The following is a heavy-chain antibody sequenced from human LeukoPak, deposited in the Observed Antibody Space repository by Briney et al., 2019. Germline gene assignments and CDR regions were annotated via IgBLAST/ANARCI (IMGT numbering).Heavy chain of an antibody. Sequence: PSETLSLTCAVYGESFSGYYWSWIRQPPGKGLEWIGEINHSGSTNYNPSLKSRVTISVDTSKNQFSLKLSSVTAADTAVYYCERGLSVLRVLEWLLGFDPWGQGTLVTVSS. CDR3: ERGLSVLRVLEWLLGFDP. J-gene: IGHJ5*02. CDR1: GESFSGYY. D-gene: IGHD3-3*01. V-gene: IGHV4-34*01. CDR2: INHSGST.